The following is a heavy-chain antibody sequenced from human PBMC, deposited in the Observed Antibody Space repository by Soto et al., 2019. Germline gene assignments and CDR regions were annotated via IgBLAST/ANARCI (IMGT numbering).Heavy chain of an antibody. V-gene: IGHV3-30*18. J-gene: IGHJ6*02. D-gene: IGHD3-16*01. CDR3: AKDFSVPPQIPDMITFGGDQRRNYYYGMDV. CDR2: ISYDGSNK. CDR1: GFTFSSYG. Sequence: GGSLRLSCAASGFTFSSYGMHWVRQAPGKGLEWVAVISYDGSNKYYADSVKGRFTISRDNSKNTLYLQMNSLRAEDTAVYYCAKDFSVPPQIPDMITFGGDQRRNYYYGMDVWGQGTTVTVSS.